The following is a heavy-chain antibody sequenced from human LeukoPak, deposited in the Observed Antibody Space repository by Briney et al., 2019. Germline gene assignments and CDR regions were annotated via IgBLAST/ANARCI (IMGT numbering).Heavy chain of an antibody. D-gene: IGHD1-14*01. Sequence: SETLSLTCAVSGDSISSNYWWTWVRQPPGKGLEWIGEIHDSESTNLNPSLKSRVTISASKSKNHLSLSRMCVSAAAAAVYYCANTGRGDYYYMDVWGKGTTVTVSS. J-gene: IGHJ6*03. CDR1: GDSISSNYW. V-gene: IGHV4-4*02. CDR2: IHDSEST. CDR3: ANTGRGDYYYMDV.